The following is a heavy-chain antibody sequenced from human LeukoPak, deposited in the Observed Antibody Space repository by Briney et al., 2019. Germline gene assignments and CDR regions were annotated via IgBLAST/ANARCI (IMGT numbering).Heavy chain of an antibody. Sequence: SETLSLTCTVSGDSISSYYWSWIRQPPGKGLERIGYIYYSGSTNYNPSLKSRVTISVDTSKNQFSLKLSSVTAADTAVYYCAREGTKYSYGLYYFDYWGQGTLVTVSS. V-gene: IGHV4-59*01. CDR3: AREGTKYSYGLYYFDY. D-gene: IGHD5-18*01. CDR1: GDSISSYY. J-gene: IGHJ4*02. CDR2: IYYSGST.